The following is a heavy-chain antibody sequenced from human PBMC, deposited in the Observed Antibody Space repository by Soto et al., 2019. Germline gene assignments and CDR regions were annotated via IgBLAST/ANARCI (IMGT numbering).Heavy chain of an antibody. CDR3: ARDFAYYYDSSGYFGLLH. Sequence: GGSLRLSCAASGFTFSSYAMHWVRQAPGKGLEWVAVISYDGSNKYYADSVKGRFTISRDNSKNTLYLQMNSLRAEDTAVYYCARDFAYYYDSSGYFGLLHWGQGTLVTVS. J-gene: IGHJ4*02. CDR1: GFTFSSYA. D-gene: IGHD3-22*01. V-gene: IGHV3-30-3*01. CDR2: ISYDGSNK.